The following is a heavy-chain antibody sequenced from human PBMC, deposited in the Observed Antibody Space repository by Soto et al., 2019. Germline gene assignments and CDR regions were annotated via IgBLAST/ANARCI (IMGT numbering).Heavy chain of an antibody. CDR3: ARTMVGARAGYFDY. CDR2: IYYSGST. Sequence: TSETLSLTCTVSGGSVSSGSYYWSWIRQPPGKGLEWIGYIYYSGSTNYNPSLKSRVTISVDTSKNQFSLKLSSVTAADTAVHYCARTMVGARAGYFDYWGRGTLVTVSS. CDR1: GGSVSSGSYY. D-gene: IGHD1-26*01. V-gene: IGHV4-61*01. J-gene: IGHJ4*02.